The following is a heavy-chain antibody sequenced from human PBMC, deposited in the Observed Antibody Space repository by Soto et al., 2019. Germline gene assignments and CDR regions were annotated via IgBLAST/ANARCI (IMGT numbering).Heavy chain of an antibody. Sequence: SQTLSLTCAISGDSVSSNSAAWNWIRQSPSRGLEWLGRTYYRSKWYNDYAVSVKSRITINPDTSKNQFSLQLNSVTPEDTAVYYCARHSRLRIRRALRWFDPWDKGTLVTGSS. V-gene: IGHV6-1*01. CDR2: TYYRSKWYN. J-gene: IGHJ5*02. D-gene: IGHD2-15*01. CDR3: ARHSRLRIRRALRWFDP. CDR1: GDSVSSNSAA.